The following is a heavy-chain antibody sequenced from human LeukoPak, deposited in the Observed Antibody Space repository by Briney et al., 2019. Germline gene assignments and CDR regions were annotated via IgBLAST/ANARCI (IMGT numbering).Heavy chain of an antibody. CDR1: GGSFSGYY. CDR3: ARDLMIVVALDAFDI. Sequence: PSETLSLTCAVYGGSFSGYYWSWIRQPPGKGLEWIGEINHSGSTNYNPSLKSRVTISVDTSKNQFSLKLSSVTAADTAVYYCARDLMIVVALDAFDIWGQGTMVTVSS. CDR2: INHSGST. V-gene: IGHV4-34*01. J-gene: IGHJ3*02. D-gene: IGHD3-22*01.